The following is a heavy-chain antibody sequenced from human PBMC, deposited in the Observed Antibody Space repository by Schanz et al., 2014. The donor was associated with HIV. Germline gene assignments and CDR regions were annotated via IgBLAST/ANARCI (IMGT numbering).Heavy chain of an antibody. CDR2: INSDGRSA. J-gene: IGHJ6*02. D-gene: IGHD3-16*01. Sequence: VPLVESGGCVVQPGTSLRLSCAASAFTFSNYWMHWVRQVPGKGLVWVSRINSDGRSANYADSVKGRFTISRDNAKNTLILQMNSLRAEDTAVYYCASGVRGHYYYYAMDVWGQGTTVTVSS. V-gene: IGHV3-74*02. CDR3: ASGVRGHYYYYAMDV. CDR1: AFTFSNYW.